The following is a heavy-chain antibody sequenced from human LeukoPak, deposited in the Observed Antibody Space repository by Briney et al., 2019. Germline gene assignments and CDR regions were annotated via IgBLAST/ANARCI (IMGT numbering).Heavy chain of an antibody. D-gene: IGHD4-23*01. J-gene: IGHJ4*02. CDR3: AKRDNGGDSGIDY. V-gene: IGHV3-30*02. CDR2: IRNDGSKK. Sequence: GGSLRLPCVVSGFSFNTYGMHWVRQAPGKGPEWVAFIRNDGSKKFYAGALKGRFTISRDNSKNTLYLQVNSLRLDDTAVYYCAKRDNGGDSGIDYWGQGTLVTVSS. CDR1: GFSFNTYG.